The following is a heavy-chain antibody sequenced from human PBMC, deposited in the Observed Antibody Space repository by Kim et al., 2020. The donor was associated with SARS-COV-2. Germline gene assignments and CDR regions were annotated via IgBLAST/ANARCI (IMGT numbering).Heavy chain of an antibody. CDR2: IKHGGDEE. Sequence: GGSLRLSCEASGFTFSSYWMSWVRQGPGKGLEWVANIKHGGDEEYYADSVRGRFIISRENAKNSVHLQMNSLRAEDAAIYYVVRDLGAGTTLYDYHYSMD. V-gene: IGHV3-7*01. CDR3: VRDLGAGTTLYDYHYSMD. D-gene: IGHD1-1*01. CDR1: GFTFSSYW. J-gene: IGHJ6*01.